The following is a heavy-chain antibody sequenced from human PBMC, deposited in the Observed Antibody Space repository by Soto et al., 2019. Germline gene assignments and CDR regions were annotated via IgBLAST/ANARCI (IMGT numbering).Heavy chain of an antibody. CDR3: VREAGGSSWFSIYYYYGMDV. CDR1: GFTFSSYA. CDR2: ISYDGSNK. D-gene: IGHD6-13*01. J-gene: IGHJ6*02. V-gene: IGHV3-30-3*01. Sequence: GGSLRLSCAASGFTFSSYAMHWVRQAPGKGLEWVAVISYDGSNKYYADSVKGRFTISRDNSKDTLYLQMNSLRAEDTAVYYCVREAGGSSWFSIYYYYGMDVWGQGTTVTVSS.